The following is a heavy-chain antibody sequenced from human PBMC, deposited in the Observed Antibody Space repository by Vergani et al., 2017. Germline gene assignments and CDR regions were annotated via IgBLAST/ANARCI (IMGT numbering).Heavy chain of an antibody. Sequence: EVQLVESGGGLVQPGRSLRLSCAASGFTFDDYAMHWVRQAPGKGLEWVSGISWNSGSIGYADSVKGRFTISRDNAKNSLYLQMNSLRAEDTAVYYCAREGGYSGYWSDYWGQGTLVTVSS. CDR3: AREGGYSGYWSDY. D-gene: IGHD5-12*01. J-gene: IGHJ4*02. CDR1: GFTFDDYA. V-gene: IGHV3-9*01. CDR2: ISWNSGSI.